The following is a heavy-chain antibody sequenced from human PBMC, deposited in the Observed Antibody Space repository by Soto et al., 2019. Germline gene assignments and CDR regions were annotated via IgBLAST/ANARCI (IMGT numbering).Heavy chain of an antibody. CDR1: GGSISRGGYY. CDR3: AGGPPRAGLIAVRAGLDY. J-gene: IGHJ4*02. CDR2: MCYRGST. D-gene: IGHD6-6*01. Sequence: QVHLQESGPGLVKPSQTLSLTCTVSGGSISRGGYYWNWIRQHPGKGLEWIGYMCYRGSTYYNPSLKSRVTISMDTSKNQFSLNLSSVTAADTALYYCAGGPPRAGLIAVRAGLDYWGQGILVTVSS. V-gene: IGHV4-31*03.